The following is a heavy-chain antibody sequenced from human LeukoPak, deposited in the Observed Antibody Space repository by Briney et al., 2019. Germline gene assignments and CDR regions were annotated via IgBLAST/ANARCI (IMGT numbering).Heavy chain of an antibody. CDR1: GFTFSSYW. V-gene: IGHV3-74*03. CDR2: INSDGSST. D-gene: IGHD2-8*01. J-gene: IGHJ4*02. Sequence: GGSLRLSCAASGFTFSSYWMHWARQAPGKGLVWVSRINSDGSSTTYADSVKGRFTIARDNAKNTLYLQMNSLRPEDTAVYYCARDVDYHVTNECFDYWGQGTLVTVSS. CDR3: ARDVDYHVTNECFDY.